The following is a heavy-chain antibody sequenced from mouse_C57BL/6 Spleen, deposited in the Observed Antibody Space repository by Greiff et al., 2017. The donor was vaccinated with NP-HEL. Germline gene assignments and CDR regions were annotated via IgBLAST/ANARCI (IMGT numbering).Heavy chain of an antibody. CDR1: GYAFSSSW. V-gene: IGHV1-82*01. CDR3: ARRGDDYDEGFAY. D-gene: IGHD2-4*01. Sequence: QVQLKQSGPELVKPGASVKISCKASGYAFSSSWMNWVKQRPGKGLEWIGRIYPGDGDTNYNGKFKGKATLTADKSSSTAYMQLSSLTSEDSAVYFCARRGDDYDEGFAYWGQGTLVTVSA. J-gene: IGHJ3*01. CDR2: IYPGDGDT.